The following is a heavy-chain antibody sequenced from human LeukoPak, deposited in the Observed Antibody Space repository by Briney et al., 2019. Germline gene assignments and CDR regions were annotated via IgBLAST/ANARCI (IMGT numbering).Heavy chain of an antibody. J-gene: IGHJ4*02. V-gene: IGHV3-21*01. D-gene: IGHD3-3*01. Sequence: KAGGSLRPSCAASGFTFSSFTMNWVRQAPGKGLEWVSSISSTSTYIHYADSVKGRFTISRDNSKNTLYLQMNSLRDEDTAVYYCMREDGGVTTDWGQGTLVTVSS. CDR2: ISSTSTYI. CDR3: MREDGGVTTD. CDR1: GFTFSSFT.